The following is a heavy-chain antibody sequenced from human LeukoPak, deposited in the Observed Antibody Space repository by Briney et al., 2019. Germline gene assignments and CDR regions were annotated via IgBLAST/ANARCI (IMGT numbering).Heavy chain of an antibody. CDR2: ISSSSSYI. CDR3: ARADVRLVPGC. V-gene: IGHV3-21*01. D-gene: IGHD6-19*01. J-gene: IGHJ4*02. CDR1: GFTFSSYS. Sequence: GGSLRLSCAASGFTFSSYSMNWVRQAPGKGLEWVSSISSSSSYIYYADSVKGRFTISRDNAKNSLYLQMDSLRAEDTAVYYCARADVRLVPGCWGQGTLVTVSS.